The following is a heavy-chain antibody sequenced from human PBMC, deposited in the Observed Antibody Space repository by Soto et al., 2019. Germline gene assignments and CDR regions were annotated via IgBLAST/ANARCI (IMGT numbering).Heavy chain of an antibody. D-gene: IGHD6-19*01. CDR1: GFTFNNYW. CDR3: AGGGSDWDEGAY. CDR2: INRDGSAK. J-gene: IGHJ4*02. V-gene: IGHV3-7*01. Sequence: QLVESGGGLVQPGGSLRLSCAASGFTFNNYWMTWVRQAPGKGLEWLANINRDGSAKYYVDCVKGRFTISRDNAKNSLYLQVNTLRVEDTAVYYCAGGGSDWDEGAYWGQGTLVTVSS.